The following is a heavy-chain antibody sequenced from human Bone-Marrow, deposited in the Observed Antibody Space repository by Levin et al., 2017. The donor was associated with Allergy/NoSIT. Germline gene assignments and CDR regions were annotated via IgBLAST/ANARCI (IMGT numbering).Heavy chain of an antibody. CDR3: ARRNDFWSRTHGGYYFFMDV. Sequence: GGSLRLSCAASGFTFSSYTMNWVRQAPGKGLEWVSSISGSSSYITFSDSVKGRLTISRDNAKTSLYLQMNNLGAEDTAVYYCARRNDFWSRTHGGYYFFMDVWGKGTTVTVSS. J-gene: IGHJ6*03. D-gene: IGHD3-3*01. CDR1: GFTFSSYT. CDR2: ISGSSSYI. V-gene: IGHV3-21*01.